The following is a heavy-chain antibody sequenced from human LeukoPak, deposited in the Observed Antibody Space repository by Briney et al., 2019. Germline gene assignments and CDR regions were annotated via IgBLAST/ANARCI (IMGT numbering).Heavy chain of an antibody. Sequence: GGSLRLSCAASGFTFSSYSMNWVRQAPGKGLEWVSSISSSSSYIYYADSVKGRFTISRDNAKNSLYLQMNSLRAEDTAVYYCAKDQQRWLQLGVLVNWGQGTLVTVSS. V-gene: IGHV3-21*01. CDR3: AKDQQRWLQLGVLVN. CDR2: ISSSSSYI. CDR1: GFTFSSYS. D-gene: IGHD5-24*01. J-gene: IGHJ4*02.